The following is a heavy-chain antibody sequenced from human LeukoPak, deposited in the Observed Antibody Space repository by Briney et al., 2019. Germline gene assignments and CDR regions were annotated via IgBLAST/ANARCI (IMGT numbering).Heavy chain of an antibody. CDR3: ARGGWSYGDDVGDAFDI. V-gene: IGHV3-23*01. J-gene: IGHJ3*02. D-gene: IGHD4-17*01. Sequence: PGGSLRLSCAASGFTFSSYAMSWVRQAPGKGLEWVSAISGSGGSTYYADSVKGRFTISRDNSKNTLYLQINSLRVDDTAEYFCARGGWSYGDDVGDAFDIWGQGTMVTVSS. CDR1: GFTFSSYA. CDR2: ISGSGGST.